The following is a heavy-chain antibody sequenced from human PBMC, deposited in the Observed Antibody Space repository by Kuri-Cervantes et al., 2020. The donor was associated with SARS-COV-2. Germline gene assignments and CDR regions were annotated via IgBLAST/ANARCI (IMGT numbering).Heavy chain of an antibody. V-gene: IGHV3-30*02. CDR3: AKDVAVGVHGVFDY. CDR1: GFTFSSYG. J-gene: IGHJ4*02. CDR2: IRYDGSNK. D-gene: IGHD1-26*01. Sequence: GESLKISCAASGFTFSSYGMHWVRQAPGKGLEWVAFIRYDGSNKYYADSVKGRFTISRDNSKNTLYLQMNSLRAEDTAVYYCAKDVAVGVHGVFDYWGQGTLVTVSS.